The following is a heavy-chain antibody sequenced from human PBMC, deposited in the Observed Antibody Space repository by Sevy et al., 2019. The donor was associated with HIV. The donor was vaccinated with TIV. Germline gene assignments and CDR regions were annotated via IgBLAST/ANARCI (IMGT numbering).Heavy chain of an antibody. CDR2: IHHTGST. CDR1: GASITISTW. V-gene: IGHV4-4*02. J-gene: IGHJ3*02. D-gene: IGHD6-25*01. Sequence: SETLSLTCAVSGASITISTWWGWVRQPPGKGLEWIGEIHHTGSTNSNPSLKTRVTLSVDKSKNQFSLNLNSVTAADTAVYYCERAKFGSVLGDALDIWGQGTMVTVSS. CDR3: ERAKFGSVLGDALDI.